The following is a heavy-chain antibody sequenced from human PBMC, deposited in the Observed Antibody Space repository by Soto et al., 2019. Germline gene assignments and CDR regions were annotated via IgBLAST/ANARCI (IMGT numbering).Heavy chain of an antibody. CDR3: ASHNGPLCVGYYYDVDV. CDR2: IYYSGYT. CDR1: GGSISSSSYY. Sequence: QLQLQESGPGLVKPSETLSLTCTVSGGSISSSSYYWGWIRQPPGKGLEWIGSIYYSGYTYYNPALKGRVCLSLATSKNLFPLQLSSVTAADTAVYYCASHNGPLCVGYYYDVDVWGHGTTVTVSS. J-gene: IGHJ6*02. V-gene: IGHV4-39*01.